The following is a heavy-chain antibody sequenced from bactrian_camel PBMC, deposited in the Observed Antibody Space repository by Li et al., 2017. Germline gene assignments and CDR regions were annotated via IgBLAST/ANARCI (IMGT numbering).Heavy chain of an antibody. Sequence: HVQLVESGGGSVQAGGSLRLSCAASGYTYNRNCMAWFRQAPGKERQWVARIDPRDRGTYYASSVKGRFTISLDNAKNTLYLQLNSLKSEDTAMYYCAKDSDLLLYEYNYWGQGTQVTVS. J-gene: IGHJ4*01. CDR2: IDPRDRGT. D-gene: IGHD4*01. CDR1: GYTYNRNC. CDR3: AKDSDLLLYEYNY. V-gene: IGHV3S1*01.